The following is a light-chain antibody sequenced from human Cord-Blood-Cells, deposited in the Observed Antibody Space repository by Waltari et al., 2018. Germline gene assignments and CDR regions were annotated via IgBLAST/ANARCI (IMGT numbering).Light chain of an antibody. CDR2: GAS. CDR3: QQYGSSLWT. J-gene: IGKJ1*01. CDR1: QSVSSSY. Sequence: EIVLMQSPGTLSLSPGERATLPCRASQSVSSSYLAWYQQKPGQAPRLLIYGASSRATGIPDRFSGSGSGTDFTLTISRLEPEDFAVYYCQQYGSSLWTFGQGTKVEIK. V-gene: IGKV3-20*01.